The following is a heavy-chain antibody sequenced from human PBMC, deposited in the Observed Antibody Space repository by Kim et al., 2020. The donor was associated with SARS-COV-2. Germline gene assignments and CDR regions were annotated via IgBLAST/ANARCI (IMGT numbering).Heavy chain of an antibody. J-gene: IGHJ5*02. CDR1: GYTFTSYY. Sequence: ASVKVSCKASGYTFTSYYMHWVRQAPGQGLEWMGIINPSGGSTSYAQKFQGRVTMTRDTSTSTVYMELSSLRSEDTAVYYCARGRPEAAAYCGGDCSNWFDPWGQGTLVTVSS. D-gene: IGHD2-21*01. CDR2: INPSGGST. V-gene: IGHV1-46*01. CDR3: ARGRPEAAAYCGGDCSNWFDP.